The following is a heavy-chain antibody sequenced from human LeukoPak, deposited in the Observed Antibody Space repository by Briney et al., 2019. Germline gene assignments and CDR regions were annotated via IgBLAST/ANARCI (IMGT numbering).Heavy chain of an antibody. CDR1: GFTFGSSW. Sequence: GGSLRLSCAASGFTFGSSWMSWVRQAPGKGLEWVANIKQDGSEKYYVDSVKGRFTISRDNTKNSLYLQMDSLRAEDTAVYYCARISIAVAGADYWGQGTLVTVSS. J-gene: IGHJ4*02. CDR2: IKQDGSEK. D-gene: IGHD6-19*01. V-gene: IGHV3-7*01. CDR3: ARISIAVAGADY.